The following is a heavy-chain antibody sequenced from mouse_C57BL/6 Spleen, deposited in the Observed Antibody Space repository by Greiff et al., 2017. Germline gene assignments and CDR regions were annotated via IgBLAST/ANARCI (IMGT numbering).Heavy chain of an antibody. V-gene: IGHV1-15*01. CDR2: IDPETGGT. CDR3: TLTGTFAY. J-gene: IGHJ3*01. CDR1: GYTFTDYE. D-gene: IGHD4-1*01. Sequence: VQLQQSGSELVRPGASVTLSCKASGYTFTDYEMHWVKQTPVHGLEWIGAIDPETGGTAYNQKFKGKAILTADKSSSTAYMELRSLTSEDSAVYYCTLTGTFAYWGQGTLVTVSA.